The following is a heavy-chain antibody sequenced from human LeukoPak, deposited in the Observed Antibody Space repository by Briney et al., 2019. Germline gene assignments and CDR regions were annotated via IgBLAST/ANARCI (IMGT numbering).Heavy chain of an antibody. CDR2: IYHSGST. D-gene: IGHD3-10*01. CDR1: GGSISSGGYS. CDR3: ARAPGSGSYYNYYFEC. J-gene: IGHJ4*02. Sequence: SQTLSLTCAVSGGSISSGGYSWSWSRQPPGKGLEWIGYIYHSGSTYYNPSLKSRVTISVDRSKNQFSLKLSSVTAADTAVYYCARAPGSGSYYNYYFECWGQGTLVTVSS. V-gene: IGHV4-30-2*01.